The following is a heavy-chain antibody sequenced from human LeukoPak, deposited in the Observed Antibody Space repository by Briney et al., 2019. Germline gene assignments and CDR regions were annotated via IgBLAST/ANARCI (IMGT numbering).Heavy chain of an antibody. Sequence: GGSLRLSCAASGFTFSSYWMHWVRQTPGEGLVWVSRINSGGSGTSYADSVKGRFTISRDNAKNTLYLQMNSLRAEDTAVYYCGNLDWGQGTLVAVSS. CDR1: GFTFSSYW. CDR3: GNLD. CDR2: INSGGSGT. V-gene: IGHV3-74*01. J-gene: IGHJ4*02.